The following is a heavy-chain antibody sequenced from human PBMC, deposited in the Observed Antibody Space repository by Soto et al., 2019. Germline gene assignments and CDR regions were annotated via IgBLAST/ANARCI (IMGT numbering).Heavy chain of an antibody. D-gene: IGHD6-13*01. CDR2: TYYSGNT. V-gene: IGHV4-30-4*01. CDR3: ASGIYSTLYLFDS. Sequence: SATXSLTCTFSVGSISSAYYYWDWIRQPPGKGLEWIGYTYYSGNTYYIPSLKSRVTISVDTSKNQISLKLNSVTAADTPVYYCASGIYSTLYLFDSWGPGTLVNVSS. CDR1: VGSISSAYYY. J-gene: IGHJ4*02.